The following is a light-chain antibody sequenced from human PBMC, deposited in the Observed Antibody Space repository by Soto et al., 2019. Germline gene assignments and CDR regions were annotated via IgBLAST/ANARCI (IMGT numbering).Light chain of an antibody. J-gene: IGLJ3*02. V-gene: IGLV4-60*03. CDR2: LEGSGSY. CDR1: SGHSSYI. Sequence: QLVLTQSSSASASLGSSVKLTCTLSSGHSSYIIAWHQQQPGKAPRYLMKLEGSGSYNKGSGVPDRFSGSSSGADRYLTISNLQSEDEADYYCETWDSNTKVFGEGTKLT. CDR3: ETWDSNTKV.